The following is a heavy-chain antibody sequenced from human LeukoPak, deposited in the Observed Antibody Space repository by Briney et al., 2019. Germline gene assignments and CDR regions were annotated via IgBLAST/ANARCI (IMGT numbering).Heavy chain of an antibody. Sequence: PGGSLRLSCAASGFTFSSYGMHWVRQAPGKGLEWVAVIWYDGSNKYYADSVKDRFTISRDNSKNTLYLQMNSLRAEDTAVYYCARDVRIGYYDILTGYSPYLDAFDIWGQGTMVTVSS. CDR2: IWYDGSNK. V-gene: IGHV3-33*01. CDR1: GFTFSSYG. J-gene: IGHJ3*02. CDR3: ARDVRIGYYDILTGYSPYLDAFDI. D-gene: IGHD3-9*01.